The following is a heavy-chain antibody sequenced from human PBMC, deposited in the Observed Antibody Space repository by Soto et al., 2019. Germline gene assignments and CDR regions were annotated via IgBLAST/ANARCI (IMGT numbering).Heavy chain of an antibody. CDR1: GYTFTSYG. CDR3: ARELNLYYYDRSGSHGAY. V-gene: IGHV1-18*01. J-gene: IGHJ4*02. D-gene: IGHD3-22*01. Sequence: ASVKVSCKASGYTFTSYGISWVRQAPGQGLEWMGWISAYHGNTNYAQKLQGRVTMTTGTSTSTAYMELRSLRSDDTAVYYCARELNLYYYDRSGSHGAYWGQGTMVTVSS. CDR2: ISAYHGNT.